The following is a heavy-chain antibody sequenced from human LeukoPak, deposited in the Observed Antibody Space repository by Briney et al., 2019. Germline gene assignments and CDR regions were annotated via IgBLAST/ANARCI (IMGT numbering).Heavy chain of an antibody. D-gene: IGHD5-24*01. V-gene: IGHV4-31*03. CDR1: GGSISSGDY. CDR2: IYYSGRT. CDR3: ARAPIYNEHADWFDP. Sequence: PSETLSLTCTVSGGSISSGDYWTWLRQHPGKGLEWIGYIYYSGRTFYNPSLKSRLTISVDTSKNQFSLKLSSVTAADTAVYYCARAPIYNEHADWFDPWGQGTLVTVSS. J-gene: IGHJ5*02.